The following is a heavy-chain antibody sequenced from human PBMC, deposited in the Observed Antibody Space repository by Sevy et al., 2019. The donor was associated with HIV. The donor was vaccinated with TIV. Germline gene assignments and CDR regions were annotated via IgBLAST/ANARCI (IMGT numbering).Heavy chain of an antibody. Sequence: GGSLRLSCAASGFTFSSYEMNWVRQAPGKGLEWVSYISSSGSTIYYADSVKGRFTISRDNAKNSLYLQMNSLRAEDTAVYYCARGGIVGATYYFDYWGQGTLVTVSS. CDR1: GFTFSSYE. V-gene: IGHV3-48*03. J-gene: IGHJ4*02. D-gene: IGHD1-26*01. CDR2: ISSSGSTI. CDR3: ARGGIVGATYYFDY.